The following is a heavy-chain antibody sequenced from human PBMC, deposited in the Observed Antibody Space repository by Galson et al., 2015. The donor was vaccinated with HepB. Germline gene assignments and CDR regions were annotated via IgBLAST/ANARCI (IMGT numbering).Heavy chain of an antibody. CDR3: ASAYYIMGPFDN. Sequence: SLRLSCAASGFTLSTYEMNWVRQAPGKGLEWVSYSSSSGTTLFYADSVKGRFTISRDNAKNTLSLQMDSRRVEDTAVYYCASAYYIMGPFDNWGQGTLVTVSS. J-gene: IGHJ4*02. D-gene: IGHD3-10*01. CDR2: SSSSGTTL. CDR1: GFTLSTYE. V-gene: IGHV3-48*03.